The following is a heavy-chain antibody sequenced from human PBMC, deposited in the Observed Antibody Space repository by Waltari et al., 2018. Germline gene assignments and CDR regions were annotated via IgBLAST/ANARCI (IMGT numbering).Heavy chain of an antibody. V-gene: IGHV4-39*01. CDR1: GGSISSRSYY. J-gene: IGHJ5*02. D-gene: IGHD2-2*01. Sequence: QLQLQESGPGLAKPSETLSLTCTVSGGSISSRSYYWGWIRQPPGTGRRWIGSIYYSGSTYYNPSLKSRVTISVDTSKNQFSLKLSSVTAADTAVYYCARHIRYCSSTSCYADYNWFDPWGQGTLVTVSS. CDR2: IYYSGST. CDR3: ARHIRYCSSTSCYADYNWFDP.